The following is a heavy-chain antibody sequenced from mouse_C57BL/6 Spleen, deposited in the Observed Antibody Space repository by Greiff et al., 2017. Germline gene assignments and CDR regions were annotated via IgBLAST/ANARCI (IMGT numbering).Heavy chain of an antibody. V-gene: IGHV1-61*01. Sequence: QVQLQQPGAELVRPGSSVKLSCKASGYTFTSYWMDWVKQRPGQGLEWIGNIYPSDSETHYNQKFKDKATLTVDKSSSTAYMQLSSLTSEDSAVYYCARRGNYDYDGYYFDYWGQGTTLTVSS. J-gene: IGHJ2*01. D-gene: IGHD2-4*01. CDR3: ARRGNYDYDGYYFDY. CDR1: GYTFTSYW. CDR2: IYPSDSET.